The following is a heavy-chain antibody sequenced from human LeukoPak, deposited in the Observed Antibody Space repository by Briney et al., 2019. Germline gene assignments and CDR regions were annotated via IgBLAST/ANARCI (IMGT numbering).Heavy chain of an antibody. CDR1: GFTFSSYS. Sequence: GGSLRLSCAASGFTFSSYSMNWVRQAPGKGLEWVSYISSSSSTIYYADSVKGRFTISRDNAKNSLYLQMNSLRAEDTAVYYCASVDTAMVNSWFDYWGQGTLVTVSS. CDR3: ASVDTAMVNSWFDY. V-gene: IGHV3-48*04. J-gene: IGHJ4*02. D-gene: IGHD5-18*01. CDR2: ISSSSSTI.